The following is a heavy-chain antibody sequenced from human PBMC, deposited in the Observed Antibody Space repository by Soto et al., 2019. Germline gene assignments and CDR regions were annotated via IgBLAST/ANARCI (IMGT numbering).Heavy chain of an antibody. CDR2: IYHSGNT. D-gene: IGHD6-6*01. CDR1: GDSISNYY. CDR3: AKDKGIASPVPLAY. J-gene: IGHJ4*02. Sequence: QVQLQESGPGLVKPSETLSLTCTVSGDSISNYYWSWIRQAPGKGLEWIGFIYHSGNTNYNPSLKSRVTMSITPSKSQSSLKLTSVTAANPALYYGAKDKGIASPVPLAYWGPGTLVTVSS. V-gene: IGHV4-59*01.